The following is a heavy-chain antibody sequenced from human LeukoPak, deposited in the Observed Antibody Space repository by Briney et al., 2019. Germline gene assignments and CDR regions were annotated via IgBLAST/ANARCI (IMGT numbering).Heavy chain of an antibody. CDR1: GFTFSGSA. D-gene: IGHD3-3*01. CDR3: TRRPTYYDFWSGYT. J-gene: IGHJ5*02. Sequence: GGSLRLSCAASGFTFSGSAMHWVRQASGKGLEWVGRIRSKANSYATAYAASVKGSFTISRDDSKNTAYLQMNSLTTEDTAVYYCTRRPTYYDFWSGYTWGQGTLVTVSS. V-gene: IGHV3-73*01. CDR2: IRSKANSYAT.